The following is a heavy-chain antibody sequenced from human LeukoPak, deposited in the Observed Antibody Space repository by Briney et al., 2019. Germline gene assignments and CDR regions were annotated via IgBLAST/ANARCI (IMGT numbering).Heavy chain of an antibody. D-gene: IGHD6-6*01. CDR2: INHSGST. Sequence: SETLSLACAVYGGSFSGYYWSWIRQPPGKGLEWIGEINHSGSTNYNPSLKSRVTISVDTSKNQFSLKLSSVTAADTAVYYCARAGIVARRGGVFDYWGQGTLVTVPS. CDR1: GGSFSGYY. J-gene: IGHJ4*02. CDR3: ARAGIVARRGGVFDY. V-gene: IGHV4-34*01.